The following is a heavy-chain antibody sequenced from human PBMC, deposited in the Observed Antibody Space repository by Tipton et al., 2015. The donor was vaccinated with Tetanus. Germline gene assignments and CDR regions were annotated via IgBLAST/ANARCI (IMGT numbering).Heavy chain of an antibody. J-gene: IGHJ4*02. D-gene: IGHD4-17*01. CDR2: IDYFGST. V-gene: IGHV4-59*01. Sequence: TLSLTCTVSGGSISTYHWNWFRLSPGKGLEWTGYIDYFGSTKINPSLKSRVAMSVDTAANQLSLKLTSVTSADTAVYYCARSYGDTFLFRLDYWGQGALVTVSS. CDR3: ARSYGDTFLFRLDY. CDR1: GGSISTYH.